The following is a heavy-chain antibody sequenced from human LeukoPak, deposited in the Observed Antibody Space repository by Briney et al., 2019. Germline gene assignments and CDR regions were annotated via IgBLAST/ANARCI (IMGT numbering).Heavy chain of an antibody. V-gene: IGHV3-30*02. J-gene: IGHJ4*02. CDR2: IRNDGTIK. CDR3: AKTAGSSWGYFDY. D-gene: IGHD6-13*01. CDR1: GFTFSTYG. Sequence: GGSLRLSCAASGFTFSTYGMHWVRQAPGKGLEWVAFIRNDGTIKYYADSVKGRFTISRDNSKNTLYLQMSSLRAEDTAVYYCAKTAGSSWGYFDYWGQGTLVTVSS.